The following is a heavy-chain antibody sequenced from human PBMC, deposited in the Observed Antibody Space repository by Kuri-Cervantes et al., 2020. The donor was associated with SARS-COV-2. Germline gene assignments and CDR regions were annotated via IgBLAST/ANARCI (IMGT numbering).Heavy chain of an antibody. CDR3: ARRQDTAMLDIYYYYGMDV. CDR2: ISSNGGST. V-gene: IGHV3-64*01. CDR1: GFTFSSYA. D-gene: IGHD5-18*01. J-gene: IGHJ6*02. Sequence: GESLKISCAASGFTFSSYAMHWVRQAPGKGLEYVSAISSNGGSTYYANSVKGRFTISRDNSKNTLYLQMGSLRAEDMAVYYCARRQDTAMLDIYYYYGMDVWGQGTTVTVSS.